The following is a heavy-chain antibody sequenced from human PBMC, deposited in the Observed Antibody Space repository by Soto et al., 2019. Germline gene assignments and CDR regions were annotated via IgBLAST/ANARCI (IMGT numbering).Heavy chain of an antibody. D-gene: IGHD3-22*01. V-gene: IGHV1-69*01. CDR1: GGTFSSYA. J-gene: IGHJ4*02. CDR3: ARGGPIPLIVVANYYFDY. Sequence: QVQLVQSGAEVKKPGSSVKVSCKASGGTFSSYAISWVRQAPGQGLEWMGGIIPIFGTANYAQKFQGGVTITADESTSTAYMELSSLRSEDTAVYYCARGGPIPLIVVANYYFDYWGQGTLVTVSS. CDR2: IIPIFGTA.